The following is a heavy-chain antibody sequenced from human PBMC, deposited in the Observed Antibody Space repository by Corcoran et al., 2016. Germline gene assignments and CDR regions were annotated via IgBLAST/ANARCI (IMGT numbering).Heavy chain of an antibody. V-gene: IGHV1-18*01. D-gene: IGHD3-22*01. Sequence: QVQLVQSGAEVKKPGASVKVSCKASGYTFTSYGISWVRQAPGQGLEWMGWISAYNGNTNYAQKLQGRVTMTTDTSTSTAYMELRSLRSDDTAVYSCAGEVESVSSGYVDNWFDPWGQGTLVTVSS. CDR2: ISAYNGNT. CDR1: GYTFTSYG. J-gene: IGHJ5*02. CDR3: AGEVESVSSGYVDNWFDP.